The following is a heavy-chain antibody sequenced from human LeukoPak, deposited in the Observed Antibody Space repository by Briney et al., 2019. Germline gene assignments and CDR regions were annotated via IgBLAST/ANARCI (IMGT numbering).Heavy chain of an antibody. CDR1: GGSLSHYY. CDR3: ARGPASGSNFAWFDP. V-gene: IGHV4-34*01. CDR2: INHSGST. D-gene: IGHD3-10*01. J-gene: IGHJ5*02. Sequence: SETLSLTCAVYGGSLSHYYWSWIRQPPGKGLEWIGEINHSGSTNYNPSLKSRVTISVDMSKYQFSLELTSVTAADTAVYYCARGPASGSNFAWFDPWGQGTLVTVSS.